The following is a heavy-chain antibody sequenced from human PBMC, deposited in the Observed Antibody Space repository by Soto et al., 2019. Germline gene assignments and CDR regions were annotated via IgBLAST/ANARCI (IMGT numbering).Heavy chain of an antibody. V-gene: IGHV3-23*01. CDR2: ISGSGGST. Sequence: AGGSLRLSCAASGFTFSSYALSWVRQAPGKGLEWVSAISGSGGSTYYADSVKGRFTISRDNSKNTLYLQMNSLRAEDTAVYYCAKIALYYDSVLDVWGQGTTVTVSS. CDR1: GFTFSSYA. CDR3: AKIALYYDSVLDV. J-gene: IGHJ6*02. D-gene: IGHD3-9*01.